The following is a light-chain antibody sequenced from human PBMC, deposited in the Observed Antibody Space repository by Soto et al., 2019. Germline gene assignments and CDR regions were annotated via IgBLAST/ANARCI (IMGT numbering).Light chain of an antibody. CDR3: LKYYTAPET. Sequence: DIQMTQSPSSLSASVGDRVTITCRASQGIGNYLAWYQQKPGKVPKNLIYDASTLQSGVPSRFSGSGSGTDFTPTISSLQPGDVATYYCLKYYTAPETFGQGNKVEIK. J-gene: IGKJ1*01. CDR2: DAS. CDR1: QGIGNY. V-gene: IGKV1-27*01.